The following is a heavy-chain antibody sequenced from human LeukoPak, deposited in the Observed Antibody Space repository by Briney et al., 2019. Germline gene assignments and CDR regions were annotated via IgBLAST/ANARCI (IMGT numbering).Heavy chain of an antibody. V-gene: IGHV1-46*01. Sequence: GASVKVSCTASGYTFASYYMHWVRQVPGQGLEWMGIINPSGGSTSYAQKFQGRVILTRDTSTSTVYMELSSLRSDDTAVYYCARSVVVTAEFDYWGQGTLVTVSS. CDR3: ARSVVVTAEFDY. CDR1: GYTFASYY. D-gene: IGHD2-21*02. J-gene: IGHJ4*02. CDR2: INPSGGST.